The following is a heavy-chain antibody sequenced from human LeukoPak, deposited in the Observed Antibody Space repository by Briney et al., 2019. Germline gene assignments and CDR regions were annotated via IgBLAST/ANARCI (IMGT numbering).Heavy chain of an antibody. Sequence: GGSLRLSCAASGFTFSSYSMNWVRQAPGKGLEWVSGISGSGGSTNYADSARGRFTISRDNSKNTLYLQMNSLRAEDTAVYYCAKGPIVGATTEWGQGTLVTVSS. V-gene: IGHV3-23*01. J-gene: IGHJ4*02. CDR3: AKGPIVGATTE. D-gene: IGHD1-26*01. CDR1: GFTFSSYS. CDR2: ISGSGGST.